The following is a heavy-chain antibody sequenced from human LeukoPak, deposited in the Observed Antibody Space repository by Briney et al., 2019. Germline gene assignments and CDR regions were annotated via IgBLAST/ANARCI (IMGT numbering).Heavy chain of an antibody. CDR2: IYRSEST. CDR3: ARALFRYESSSRSLNWYFDL. J-gene: IGHJ2*01. V-gene: IGHV4-59*01. D-gene: IGHD3-22*01. Sequence: SESLSLTCSVSGGSISSYYGSWIRQPPGKGLEWIGYIYRSESTNYNPSLKSRVTISVDTSKNQFSLKLTSVTAAATAVYYCARALFRYESSSRSLNWYFDLWGRGTLVTVSS. CDR1: GGSISSYY.